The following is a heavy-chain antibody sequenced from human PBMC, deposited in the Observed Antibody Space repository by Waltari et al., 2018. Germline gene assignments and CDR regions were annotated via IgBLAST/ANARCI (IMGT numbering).Heavy chain of an antibody. CDR3: AGGGGWLTDF. J-gene: IGHJ4*02. Sequence: QVQLQESGPGLVEPSQTLSLPCRVTGDPISSASYYWTWVRQPAGRGREWIGHIYPSGQTNYSPSLRSRVTISADRSKNQFSLRLISVTAADTAVYYCAGGGGWLTDFWGQGIPVTVSS. V-gene: IGHV4-61*09. D-gene: IGHD5-12*01. CDR1: GDPISSASYY. CDR2: IYPSGQT.